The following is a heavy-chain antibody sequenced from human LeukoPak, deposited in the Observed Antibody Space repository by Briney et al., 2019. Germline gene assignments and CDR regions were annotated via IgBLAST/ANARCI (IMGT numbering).Heavy chain of an antibody. CDR1: GFTFSSYA. D-gene: IGHD6-19*01. CDR2: ISSNGGST. J-gene: IGHJ4*02. V-gene: IGHV3-64D*06. CDR3: VKDRWYSSGWPTTDY. Sequence: GGSLRLSCSASGFTFSSYAIHWVRQAPGKGLEYVSAISSNGGSTYYADSVKGRFTISRDNSKNTLYLQMSSLRAEDTAVYYCVKDRWYSSGWPTTDYWGQGTLVTVSS.